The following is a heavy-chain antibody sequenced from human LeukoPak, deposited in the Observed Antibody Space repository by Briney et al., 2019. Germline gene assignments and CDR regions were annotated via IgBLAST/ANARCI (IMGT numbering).Heavy chain of an antibody. V-gene: IGHV4-4*02. J-gene: IGHJ5*02. CDR3: ARDNMFCSDTSCHKWFDP. CDR2: IYHSGST. D-gene: IGHD2-2*02. CDR1: GGSISTSSW. Sequence: SETLSLTCVVSGGSISTSSWWSWVRQPPGKGLEWIGEIYHSGSTNYNPSLKSRVTISVDKSKNQFSLKLSSVTAADTAVYYCARDNMFCSDTSCHKWFDPWGQGTLVTVSS.